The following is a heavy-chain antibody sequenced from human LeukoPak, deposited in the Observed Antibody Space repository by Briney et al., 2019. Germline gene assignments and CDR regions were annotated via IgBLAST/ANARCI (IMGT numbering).Heavy chain of an antibody. J-gene: IGHJ6*03. Sequence: GGSLRLSCAASGFTFSSYWVSWVRQAPGKGLEWVANIKQDGSEKYYVDSVKGRFTISRDNAKNSLYLQMNSLRAEDTAVYYCATANWNYYYYYMDVWGKGTTVTVSS. CDR1: GFTFSSYW. CDR2: IKQDGSEK. D-gene: IGHD1-1*01. CDR3: ATANWNYYYYYMDV. V-gene: IGHV3-7*01.